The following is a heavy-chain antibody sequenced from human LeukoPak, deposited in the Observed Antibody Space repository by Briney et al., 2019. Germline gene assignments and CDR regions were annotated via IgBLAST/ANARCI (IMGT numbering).Heavy chain of an antibody. Sequence: PSETLSLTCAVYGGSFSGYYWSWIRQPPGKGLEWIGEINHSGSTNYNPSLKSRVTISVDTSENQFSLKLSSVIAADTAVYYCARGGIAVAGTLFDPWGQGTLVTVSS. CDR1: GGSFSGYY. CDR2: INHSGST. V-gene: IGHV4-34*01. D-gene: IGHD6-19*01. CDR3: ARGGIAVAGTLFDP. J-gene: IGHJ5*02.